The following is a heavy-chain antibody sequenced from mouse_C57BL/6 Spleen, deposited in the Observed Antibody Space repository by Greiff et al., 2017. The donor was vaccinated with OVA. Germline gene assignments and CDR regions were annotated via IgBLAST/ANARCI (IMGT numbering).Heavy chain of an antibody. CDR2: IYPRSGNT. J-gene: IGHJ2*01. CDR3: AREETGTGDY. D-gene: IGHD4-1*01. V-gene: IGHV1-81*01. Sequence: VQLQQSGAELARPGASVKLSCKASGYTFTSYGISWVKQRTGQGLEWIGEIYPRSGNTYYNEKFKGKATLTADKSSSTAYMELRSLTSEDSAVYFCAREETGTGDYWGQGTTLTVSS. CDR1: GYTFTSYG.